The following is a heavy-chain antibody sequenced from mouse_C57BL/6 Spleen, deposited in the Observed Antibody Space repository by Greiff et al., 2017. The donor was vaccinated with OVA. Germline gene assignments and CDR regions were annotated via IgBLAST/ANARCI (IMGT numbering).Heavy chain of an antibody. Sequence: EVQRVESGGGLVKPGGSLKLSCAASGFTFSDYGMHWVRQAPEKGLEWVAYISSGSSTIYYADTVKGRFTISRDNAKNTLFLQMTSLRSEDTAMYYCAKPFYYYGSEGAMDYWGQGTSVTVSS. CDR2: ISSGSSTI. CDR1: GFTFSDYG. J-gene: IGHJ4*01. V-gene: IGHV5-17*01. D-gene: IGHD1-1*01. CDR3: AKPFYYYGSEGAMDY.